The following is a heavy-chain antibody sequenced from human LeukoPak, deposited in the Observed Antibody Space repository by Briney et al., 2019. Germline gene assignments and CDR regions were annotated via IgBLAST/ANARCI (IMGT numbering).Heavy chain of an antibody. V-gene: IGHV4-39*01. J-gene: IGHJ5*02. CDR1: GGSISSSSYY. Sequence: ETLSLTCTVSGGSISSSSYYWGWIRQPPGKGLEWIGDISYSGSTYYNPSLKSRVTISVDASKNQFSLKLSSVTATDTAVYYCASGGSSSWYRWFDPWGQGTLVTVSS. D-gene: IGHD6-13*01. CDR2: ISYSGST. CDR3: ASGGSSSWYRWFDP.